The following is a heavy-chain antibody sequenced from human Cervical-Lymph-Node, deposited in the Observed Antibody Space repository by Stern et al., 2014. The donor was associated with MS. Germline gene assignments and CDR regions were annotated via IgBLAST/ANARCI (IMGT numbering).Heavy chain of an antibody. Sequence: VQLVQSGAEVKKPGASVQVSCKASGYPFTDYYMQWVRQAPGQGLEWMGWIRHNSGDSKYARKFQGRLTWTRETSISTVYLDLSGLGYDDTAWYYCARGLATAVIADYWGQGTLVTVS. J-gene: IGHJ4*02. V-gene: IGHV1-2*02. D-gene: IGHD2-21*01. CDR1: GYPFTDYY. CDR2: IRHNSGDS. CDR3: ARGLATAVIADY.